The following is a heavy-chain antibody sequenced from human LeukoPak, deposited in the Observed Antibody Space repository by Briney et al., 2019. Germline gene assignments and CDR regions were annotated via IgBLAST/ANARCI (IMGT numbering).Heavy chain of an antibody. CDR2: IYTSGST. D-gene: IGHD2-2*01. CDR3: ARYRVGIVVADRWFDP. V-gene: IGHV4-4*07. CDR1: GGSISSYY. J-gene: IGHJ5*02. Sequence: SETLSLTCTVSGGSISSYYWSWIRQPAGKGLEWIGRIYTSGSTNYNPSLKSRVTMSVDTSKNQFSLKLSSVTAADTAVYYCARYRVGIVVADRWFDPWGRGTLVTVSS.